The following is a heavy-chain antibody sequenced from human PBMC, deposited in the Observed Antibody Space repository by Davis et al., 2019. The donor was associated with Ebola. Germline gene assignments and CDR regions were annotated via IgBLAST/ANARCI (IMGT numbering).Heavy chain of an antibody. Sequence: MPSETLSLTCTVSGGSISSYYWSWIRQPPGKGLEWIGYIHDNGDTKSNPSLKSRVTISVDTSKNQFSLKLSSVTAADTAVYYCARGLGIGSWFDPWGQGTLVTVSS. CDR1: GGSISSYY. J-gene: IGHJ5*02. V-gene: IGHV4-59*12. CDR3: ARGLGIGSWFDP. CDR2: IHDNGDT. D-gene: IGHD1-26*01.